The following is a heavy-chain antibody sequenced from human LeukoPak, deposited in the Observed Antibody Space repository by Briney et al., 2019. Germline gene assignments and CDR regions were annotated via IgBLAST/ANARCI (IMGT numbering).Heavy chain of an antibody. CDR3: ARDQGVGGYYFDY. J-gene: IGHJ4*02. Sequence: IGYIYYSGSTNYNPSLKSRVTISVDTSKNQFSLKLSSVTAADTAVYYCARDQGVGGYYFDYWGQGTLVTVSS. CDR2: IYYSGST. D-gene: IGHD2-15*01. V-gene: IGHV4-59*01.